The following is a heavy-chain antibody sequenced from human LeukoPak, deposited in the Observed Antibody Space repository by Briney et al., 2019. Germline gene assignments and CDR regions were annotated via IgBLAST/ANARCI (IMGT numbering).Heavy chain of an antibody. CDR2: INPNSGGT. J-gene: IGHJ5*02. CDR1: GYTFTRYY. Sequence: ASVKVSCKASGYTFTRYYMHWVRQAPGQGLEWMGWINPNSGGTNYAQKFQGRVTMTRDTSISTAYMELSRLRSDDTAVYYCARGGSGWRNWFDPWGQGTLVTVSS. D-gene: IGHD6-19*01. CDR3: ARGGSGWRNWFDP. V-gene: IGHV1-2*02.